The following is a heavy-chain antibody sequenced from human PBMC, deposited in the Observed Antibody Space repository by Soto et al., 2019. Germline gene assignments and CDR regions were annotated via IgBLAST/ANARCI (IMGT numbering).Heavy chain of an antibody. J-gene: IGHJ6*02. CDR1: GGTFSSYA. Sequence: QVQLVQSGAEVKKPGSSVKVSCKASGGTFSSYAISWVRQAPGQGLEWMGGIIPIFGTANYAQKFQGRVTNTADESTSTAYMGLSSLRSEDTGVYYCARARCDHRLVRPRSGYYGMDVWGQGTTVTVSS. V-gene: IGHV1-69*01. CDR3: ARARCDHRLVRPRSGYYGMDV. D-gene: IGHD6-13*01. CDR2: IIPIFGTA.